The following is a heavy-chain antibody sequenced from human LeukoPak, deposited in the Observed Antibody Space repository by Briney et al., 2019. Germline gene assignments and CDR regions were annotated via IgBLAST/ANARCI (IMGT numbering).Heavy chain of an antibody. J-gene: IGHJ4*02. D-gene: IGHD3-22*01. Sequence: PGGSLRLSCAASGFTFDDYAMHWVRQAPGKGLEWVSGISWNSGSIGYADSVKGRFTISRDNAKNSLYLQMNSLRAEDTALYHCARGGDNSGYPFFDYWGQGTLVTVSS. CDR3: ARGGDNSGYPFFDY. V-gene: IGHV3-9*01. CDR1: GFTFDDYA. CDR2: ISWNSGSI.